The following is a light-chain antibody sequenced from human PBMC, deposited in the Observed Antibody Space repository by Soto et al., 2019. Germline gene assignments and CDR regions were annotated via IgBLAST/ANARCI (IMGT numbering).Light chain of an antibody. J-gene: IGKJ5*01. Sequence: IQLTQSPSSLSASVGDRVTITCRASQGISSYLAWYQQKPGKAPKLLIYAASTLQSGVPSRFSGSGSGTDCTLTIISLQPEDFATYYCQQLNSYPITFGEGTRLEIK. CDR1: QGISSY. V-gene: IGKV1-9*01. CDR3: QQLNSYPIT. CDR2: AAS.